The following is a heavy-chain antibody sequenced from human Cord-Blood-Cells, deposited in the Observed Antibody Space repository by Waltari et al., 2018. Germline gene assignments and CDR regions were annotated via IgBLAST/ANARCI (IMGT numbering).Heavy chain of an antibody. CDR3: AKDIRYDSSGYYDY. D-gene: IGHD3-22*01. J-gene: IGHJ4*02. Sequence: EVQLVESGGGLVQPGRSLRLSCAASGFTFDDFAMHWFRQAPGKGLEWVSGISWNSGSIGYADSVKGRFTISRDNAKNSLYLQMNSLRAEDTALYYCAKDIRYDSSGYYDYWGQGTLVTVSS. V-gene: IGHV3-9*01. CDR1: GFTFDDFA. CDR2: ISWNSGSI.